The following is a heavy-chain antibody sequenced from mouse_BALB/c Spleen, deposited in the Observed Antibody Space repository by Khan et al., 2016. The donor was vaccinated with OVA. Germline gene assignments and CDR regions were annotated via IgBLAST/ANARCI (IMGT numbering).Heavy chain of an antibody. V-gene: IGHV1-18*01. CDR3: TRRDYYAYYWFFDV. D-gene: IGHD1-2*01. J-gene: IGHJ1*01. CDR2: FNPNNGGT. CDR1: GYTFTEYT. Sequence: MQLEESGPELVKPGASVRISCKTSGYTFTEYTMHWVKQSHGKSLEWLGGFNPNNGGTSYNQKFKGKATLTVDKSSSTAYMELRSLTSEDSAVHYCTRRDYYAYYWFFDVWGAGTTVTVSS.